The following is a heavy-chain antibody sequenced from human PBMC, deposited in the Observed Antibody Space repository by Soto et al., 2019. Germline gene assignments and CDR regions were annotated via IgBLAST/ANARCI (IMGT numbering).Heavy chain of an antibody. D-gene: IGHD4-4*01. CDR3: ARTPYSNSYYCYYYYMDV. J-gene: IGHJ6*03. CDR1: GYTFTSYD. Sequence: ASVKVSCKASGYTFTSYDINWVRQATGQGLEWMGWMSPNSGNTGYAQKFQGRVTMTRNTSISTAYMELSSLRSEDTAVYYCARTPYSNSYYCYYYYMDVWGKGTTVTVSS. CDR2: MSPNSGNT. V-gene: IGHV1-8*01.